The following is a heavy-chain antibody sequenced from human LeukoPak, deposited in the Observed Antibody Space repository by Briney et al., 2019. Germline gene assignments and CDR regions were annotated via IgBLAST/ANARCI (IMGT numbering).Heavy chain of an antibody. CDR3: ARDKSSSWYGGVDH. V-gene: IGHV1-2*02. CDR2: IDPNCGGT. D-gene: IGHD6-13*01. CDR1: GYTFTGYY. J-gene: IGHJ5*02. Sequence: GASVKVSCKASGYTFTGYYIHWVRQAPGQGLEWMGWIDPNCGGTDYAQKFQGRVTVTRDTSISTAYMELSRLRSDDTAVYYCARDKSSSWYGGVDHWGQGTLVTVSS.